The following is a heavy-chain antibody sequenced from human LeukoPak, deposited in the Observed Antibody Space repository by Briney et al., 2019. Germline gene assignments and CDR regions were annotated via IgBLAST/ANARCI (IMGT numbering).Heavy chain of an antibody. Sequence: SETLSLTCAVYGGSFSGYYWSWIRQPPGKGLEWIGEINHSGSTNYNPPLKSRVTISVDTSKNQFSLKLSSVTAADTAVYYCARRDLVPVALKYYFDYWGQGTLVTVSS. J-gene: IGHJ4*02. D-gene: IGHD2-2*01. CDR2: INHSGST. CDR1: GGSFSGYY. CDR3: ARRDLVPVALKYYFDY. V-gene: IGHV4-34*01.